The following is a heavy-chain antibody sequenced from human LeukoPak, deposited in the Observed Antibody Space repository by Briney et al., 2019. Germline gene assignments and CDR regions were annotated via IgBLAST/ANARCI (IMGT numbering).Heavy chain of an antibody. D-gene: IGHD5-24*01. CDR3: ARRDGNSYGCFDS. J-gene: IGHJ4*02. V-gene: IGHV4-59*08. CDR1: GGSISNYY. Sequence: SETLSLTCTVSGGSISNYYWSWIRQPPGKALEWSGDIFYSGNTNYNPSLKSRVTISVDTSKNQFSLKLSSVTAADTAVYYCARRDGNSYGCFDSWGQGTLVTVSS. CDR2: IFYSGNT.